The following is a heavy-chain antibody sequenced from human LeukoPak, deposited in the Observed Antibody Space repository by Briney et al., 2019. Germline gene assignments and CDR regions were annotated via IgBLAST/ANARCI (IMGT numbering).Heavy chain of an antibody. V-gene: IGHV1-69*05. D-gene: IGHD3-22*01. Sequence: ASVKVSXKASGGTFSSYAISWVRQAPGQGLEWMGRIIPIFGTANYAQKFQGRVTITTDESTSTAYMELSSLRSEDTAVYYCARDQEYYDSSGYFRWFDPWGQGTLVTVSS. CDR1: GGTFSSYA. J-gene: IGHJ5*02. CDR3: ARDQEYYDSSGYFRWFDP. CDR2: IIPIFGTA.